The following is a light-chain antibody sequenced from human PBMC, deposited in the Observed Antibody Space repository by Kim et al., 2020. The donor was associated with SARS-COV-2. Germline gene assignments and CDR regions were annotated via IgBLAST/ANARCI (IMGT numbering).Light chain of an antibody. CDR3: CSYEGTVV. CDR1: SSNIV. J-gene: IGLJ2*01. CDR2: EVN. Sequence: SVSGSPGQSITISCTGASSNIVSWYQHHPGEAPKLIIFEVNKRPSQISNRFSGSKSGNTASLTIAGLQAEDEANYYCCSYEGTVVFGGGTQLTVL. V-gene: IGLV2-23*02.